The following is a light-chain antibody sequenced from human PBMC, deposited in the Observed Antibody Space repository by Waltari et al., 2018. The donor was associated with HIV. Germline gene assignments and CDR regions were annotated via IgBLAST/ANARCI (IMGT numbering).Light chain of an antibody. Sequence: QSALTQPPSASGSPGQSVTIPCTGASSDLGFSNSVSWYQQRPGKAPKVIISEVSKRSSGVPNRFSGSTSGNTASLTVSGLQADDEAEYFCSFYGGSNILVFGGGTKLTVL. CDR1: SSDLGFSNS. V-gene: IGLV2-8*01. CDR3: SFYGGSNILV. J-gene: IGLJ2*01. CDR2: EVS.